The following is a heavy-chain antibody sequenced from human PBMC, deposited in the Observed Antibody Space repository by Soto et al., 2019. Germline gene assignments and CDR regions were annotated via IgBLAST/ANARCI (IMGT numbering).Heavy chain of an antibody. CDR2: IYTAGGT. D-gene: IGHD2-2*01. J-gene: IGHJ5*02. Sequence: PGGSLRLSCADSGFTVSNTYMTWVRQPPGKGLECVSVIYTAGGTNYADSVKDRFIVSRDNSKNTLYLQMNSLRVEDTAVYYCARALPVAKGGFDPWGQGTLVTVSS. V-gene: IGHV3-53*01. CDR1: GFTVSNTY. CDR3: ARALPVAKGGFDP.